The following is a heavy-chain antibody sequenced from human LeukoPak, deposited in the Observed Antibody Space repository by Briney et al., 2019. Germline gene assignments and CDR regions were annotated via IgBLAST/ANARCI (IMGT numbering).Heavy chain of an antibody. D-gene: IGHD2-2*01. J-gene: IGHJ5*02. CDR1: GGSISSYY. CDR3: ARGSVVVVPAAILDWFDP. V-gene: IGHV4-59*01. CDR2: IYYSGST. Sequence: PSETLSLTCTVSGGSISSYYWSWIRQPPGKGLEWIGYIYYSGSTNYNPSLKSRVTISVDTSKNQFSLKLSSVTAADTAVYYCARGSVVVVPAAILDWFDPWGQGTLVTVSS.